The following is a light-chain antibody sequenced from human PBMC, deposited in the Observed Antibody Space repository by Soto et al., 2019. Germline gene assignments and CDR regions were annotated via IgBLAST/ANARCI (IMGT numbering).Light chain of an antibody. CDR1: SSDIGGYNY. CDR2: DVS. J-gene: IGLJ2*01. V-gene: IGLV2-11*01. CDR3: CSYAGSYSWV. Sequence: QSALTQPSSGSGAPEQSVTMSCTGTSSDIGGYNYVSWYQQHPGKAPKLIIYDVSRRPSGVPDRFSGSKSGNTASLTISGLKAEDEADYFCCSYAGSYSWVFGEGTKLPVL.